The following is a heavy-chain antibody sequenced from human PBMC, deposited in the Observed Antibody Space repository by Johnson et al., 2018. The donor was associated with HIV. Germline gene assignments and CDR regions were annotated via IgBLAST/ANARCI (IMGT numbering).Heavy chain of an antibody. V-gene: IGHV3-30*04. CDR3: AKGGSEYSGYQGSFDI. D-gene: IGHD6-6*01. CDR1: GFTFSSYA. CDR2: VSYDGSNK. Sequence: QVQLVESGGGVVQPGRSLRLSCAASGFTFSSYAMHWVRRAPGKGLEWLAVVSYDGSNKYYADSVKGRFTISRDNAKNSLYLQMSSLRAEDTALYYCAKGGSEYSGYQGSFDIWGQGTMVTVSS. J-gene: IGHJ3*02.